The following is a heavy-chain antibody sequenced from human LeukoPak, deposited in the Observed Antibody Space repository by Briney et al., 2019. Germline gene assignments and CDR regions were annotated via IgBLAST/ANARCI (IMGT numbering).Heavy chain of an antibody. CDR2: IVVGSGKT. CDR1: GFTFSSSA. CDR3: AADGDILTGYYKFGY. D-gene: IGHD3-9*01. J-gene: IGHJ4*02. V-gene: IGHV1-58*01. Sequence: GTSVKVSCKASGFTFSSSAVQWVRQARGQRLEWIGWIVVGSGKTNYAQKFQERVTITRDMSTSTAYMELSSLRSEDTAVYYCAADGDILTGYYKFGYWGQGTLVTVSS.